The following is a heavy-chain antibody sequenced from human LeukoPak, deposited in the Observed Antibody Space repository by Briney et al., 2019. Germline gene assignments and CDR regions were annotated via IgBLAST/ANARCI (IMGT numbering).Heavy chain of an antibody. V-gene: IGHV3-30*18. Sequence: GRSLRLSCAASGFTFSSYGMHWVRQAPGKGLEWVAVISYDGSNKYYADSVKGRFTISRDNSKNTLYLQMNSLRAEDTAVYYCAKSLEEYQLLPFDYWGHGTLVTVSS. D-gene: IGHD2-2*01. CDR2: ISYDGSNK. CDR3: AKSLEEYQLLPFDY. CDR1: GFTFSSYG. J-gene: IGHJ4*01.